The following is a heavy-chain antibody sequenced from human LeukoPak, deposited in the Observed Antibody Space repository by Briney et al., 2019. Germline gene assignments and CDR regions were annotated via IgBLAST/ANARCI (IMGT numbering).Heavy chain of an antibody. CDR3: ARRGNSFFDY. D-gene: IGHD6-13*01. J-gene: IGHJ4*02. Sequence: PSETLSLTCTVSGDSISSSTYYWGWIRQPPGKGLEWIGSIYYSGSTYYNPSLKSRVTISVDTSKNQFSLKLSSVTAADTAVYYCARRGNSFFDYWGQGTLVTVSP. V-gene: IGHV4-39*01. CDR2: IYYSGST. CDR1: GDSISSSTYY.